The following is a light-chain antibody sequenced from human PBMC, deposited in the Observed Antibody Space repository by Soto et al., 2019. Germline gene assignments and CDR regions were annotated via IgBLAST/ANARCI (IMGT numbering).Light chain of an antibody. CDR1: QSVSSN. Sequence: DIVMTQSPATLSVSPGERATLSCRASQSVSSNLAWYQQKPGQAPRLLVYGASTRATGIPARFSGSGSGTEVILTISSLQSEDFALYYCQQYNNWPSFTFGPGTKVDIK. CDR3: QQYNNWPSFT. J-gene: IGKJ3*01. CDR2: GAS. V-gene: IGKV3-15*01.